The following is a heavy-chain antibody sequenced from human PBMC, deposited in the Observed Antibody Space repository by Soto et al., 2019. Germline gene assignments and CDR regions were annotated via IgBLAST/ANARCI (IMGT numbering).Heavy chain of an antibody. D-gene: IGHD3-3*01. J-gene: IGHJ4*02. CDR3: ARIHDFWSGSTPFDY. Sequence: RSLTCAVCGGSFSGYYWSWIRQPPGKGLEWIGEINHSGSTNYNPSLKSRVTISVDTSKNQFSLKLSSVTAADTAVYYCARIHDFWSGSTPFDYWGKGTLVTVSS. CDR1: GGSFSGYY. V-gene: IGHV4-34*01. CDR2: INHSGST.